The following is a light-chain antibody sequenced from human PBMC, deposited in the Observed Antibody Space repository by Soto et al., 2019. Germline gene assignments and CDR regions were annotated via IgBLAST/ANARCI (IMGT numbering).Light chain of an antibody. Sequence: QSALTQPASVSGSPGQSITISCTGTSSDVGGYNYVSWYQHHPGKAPRLMIYASSNRPSGVPDRFSGSKSGNTASLTISGLQAEDEADYYCCSYAGSYVVFGGGTKLTVL. V-gene: IGLV2-14*01. CDR1: SSDVGGYNY. J-gene: IGLJ2*01. CDR2: ASS. CDR3: CSYAGSYVV.